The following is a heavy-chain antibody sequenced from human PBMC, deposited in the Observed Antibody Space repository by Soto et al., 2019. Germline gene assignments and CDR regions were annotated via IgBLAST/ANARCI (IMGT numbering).Heavy chain of an antibody. CDR1: GFTFSSYS. V-gene: IGHV3-48*04. CDR2: VFASSTTN. J-gene: IGHJ4*02. CDR3: ARDRDWAFDY. D-gene: IGHD3-9*01. Sequence: EVQLVESGGGLVQPGGSLRLSCVASGFTFSSYSMVWVRQAPGKGLEWVSHVFASSTTNYYAHSVKGRFPVSRDNAQNSLFVLINSLKAEDTAVYYGARDRDWAFDYWGRGTLVTV.